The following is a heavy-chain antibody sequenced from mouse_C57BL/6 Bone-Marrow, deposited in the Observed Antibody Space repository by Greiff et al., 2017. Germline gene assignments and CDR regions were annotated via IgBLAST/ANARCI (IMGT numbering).Heavy chain of an antibody. CDR2: IRNKANNHAT. V-gene: IGHV6-6*01. CDR1: GFTFSDAW. D-gene: IGHD2-3*01. CDR3: TREDGYYPYWYFEG. Sequence: EVKLEESGGGLVQPGGSMKLSCAASGFTFSDAWMDWVRQSPEKGLEWVAEIRNKANNHATYYAESVKGRFTISRDDSKSSVYLQMNSLRAEDTGIYYGTREDGYYPYWYFEGWGTGTTVTVSS. J-gene: IGHJ1*03.